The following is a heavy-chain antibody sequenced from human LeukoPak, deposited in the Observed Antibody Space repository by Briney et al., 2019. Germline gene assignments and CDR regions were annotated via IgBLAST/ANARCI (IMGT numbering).Heavy chain of an antibody. D-gene: IGHD1-14*01. CDR2: IHRSGST. CDR3: AREIVGGFNPGAY. J-gene: IGHJ4*02. Sequence: WETLSLTCTVSLDSTTSNFWSWVRQPPGKGLEWIGEIHRSGSTNYNPSLQSRVTISIDRSKNQIALELSSVTAADTAVYYCAREIVGGFNPGAYWGQGTLVTVSS. CDR1: LDSTTSNF. V-gene: IGHV4-4*02.